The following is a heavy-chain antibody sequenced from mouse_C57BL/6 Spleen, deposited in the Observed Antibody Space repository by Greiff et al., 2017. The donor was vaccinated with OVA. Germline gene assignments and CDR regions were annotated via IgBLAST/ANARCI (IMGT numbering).Heavy chain of an antibody. Sequence: VQLQQPGTELVKPGASVKLSCKASGYTFTSYWLHWVKQRPGPGLAWIGNINPSNGGTNYNEKFKSKATLTVDQSSSTAYVQLSSLTSEYSAVYYCARYEEGYGNWYFDVWGTGTTVTVSS. CDR2: INPSNGGT. D-gene: IGHD2-1*01. CDR3: ARYEEGYGNWYFDV. V-gene: IGHV1-53*01. CDR1: GYTFTSYW. J-gene: IGHJ1*03.